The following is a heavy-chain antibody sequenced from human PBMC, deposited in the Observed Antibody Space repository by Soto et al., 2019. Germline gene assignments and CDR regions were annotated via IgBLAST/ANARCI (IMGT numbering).Heavy chain of an antibody. D-gene: IGHD5-18*01. CDR1: GFTFSRYW. Sequence: GGSLRLSCAASGFTFSRYWMNWVREAPGKGLEWVANIKQDGTEKNYVDSVKGRFTISRDNARNSLYLQMDSLRAEDTAVYFCARGDTPMITGMDSFDIWGQGTMVTV. CDR2: IKQDGTEK. CDR3: ARGDTPMITGMDSFDI. J-gene: IGHJ3*02. V-gene: IGHV3-7*01.